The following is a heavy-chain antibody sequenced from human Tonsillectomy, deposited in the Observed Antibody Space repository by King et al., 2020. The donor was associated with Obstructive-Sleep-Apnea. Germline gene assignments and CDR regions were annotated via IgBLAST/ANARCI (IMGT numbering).Heavy chain of an antibody. CDR1: GDSISSSSYY. J-gene: IGHJ4*02. CDR2: IYYSGST. D-gene: IGHD2-8*01. Sequence: QLQESGPGLVKPSETLSLTCTVSGDSISSSSYYWGWIRQSPGKGLEWIGTIYYSGSTYYNPSLKSRVTISVDTSKNQFSLRLSSVTAADTAVYYCARVGAPALMVYAGFYYWGQGTLVTVSS. CDR3: ARVGAPALMVYAGFYY. V-gene: IGHV4-39*07.